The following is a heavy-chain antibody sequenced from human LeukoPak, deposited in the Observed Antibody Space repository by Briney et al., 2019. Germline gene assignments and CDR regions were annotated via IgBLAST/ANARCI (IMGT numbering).Heavy chain of an antibody. D-gene: IGHD2-2*01. CDR2: IYSSGST. J-gene: IGHJ6*03. CDR3: ARGVVVVPAASYYYMDV. Sequence: SETLSLTCTVSGSSISSYYWSWIRQPAGKGLEWLGRIYSSGSTNYSPSLKSRVTMSVDTSKNQFSLKLSSVTAADTAVYYCARGVVVVPAASYYYMDVWGKGTTVTVSS. CDR1: GSSISSYY. V-gene: IGHV4-4*07.